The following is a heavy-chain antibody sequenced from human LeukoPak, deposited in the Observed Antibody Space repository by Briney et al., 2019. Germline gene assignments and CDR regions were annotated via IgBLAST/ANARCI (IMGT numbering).Heavy chain of an antibody. CDR2: INGDGGSI. V-gene: IGHV3-74*01. J-gene: IGHJ6*04. CDR3: ARDRGGGYDSYYYYGMDV. Sequence: GGSLRLSCAASGFTLRSYWMHWVRQAPGKGLVWVSRINGDGGSISHAASVKGRFTISRENAKNTLYMQMNSLRAEDTAVYYCARDRGGGYDSYYYYGMDVWGKGTTVTVSS. D-gene: IGHD5-12*01. CDR1: GFTLRSYW.